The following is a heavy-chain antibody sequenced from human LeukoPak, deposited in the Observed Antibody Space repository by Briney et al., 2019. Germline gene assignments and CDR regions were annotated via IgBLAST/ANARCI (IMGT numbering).Heavy chain of an antibody. CDR1: GFTFSSYG. D-gene: IGHD2-8*01. V-gene: IGHV3-30*02. Sequence: GGSLRLSCAASGFTFSSYGMSWVRQAPGKGLEWVAYIQYDGSNEQYADSVKGRFSISRDGSKNILYLQMNSLRAEDTAVYYCAKDRCSNGIGCYYYYMDVWGKGTTVTISS. CDR3: AKDRCSNGIGCYYYYMDV. J-gene: IGHJ6*03. CDR2: IQYDGSNE.